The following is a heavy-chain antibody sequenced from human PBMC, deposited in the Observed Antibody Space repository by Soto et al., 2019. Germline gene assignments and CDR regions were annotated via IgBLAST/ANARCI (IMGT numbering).Heavy chain of an antibody. V-gene: IGHV4-31*03. Sequence: PSETLSLTCTVSGGSISSGGYYWSWIRQHPGKSMEWIGYIYYSGSTYYNPSLKSRVTISVDTSKNQFSLKLSSVTAADTAVYYCARGGIQLWQYYFDYWGQGTLVTVSS. CDR3: ARGGIQLWQYYFDY. D-gene: IGHD5-18*01. CDR1: GGSISSGGYY. CDR2: IYYSGST. J-gene: IGHJ4*02.